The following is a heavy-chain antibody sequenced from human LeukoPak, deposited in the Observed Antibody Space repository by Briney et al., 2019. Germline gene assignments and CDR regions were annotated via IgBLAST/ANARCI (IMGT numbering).Heavy chain of an antibody. CDR3: AKDFGYCSGGSCYFDY. D-gene: IGHD2-15*01. CDR2: ISGSGGST. CDR1: GFTFSSYA. V-gene: IGHV3-23*01. Sequence: GGSLRLPCAASGFTFSSYAMSWVRQAPGKGLEWVSAISGSGGSTYYADSVKGRFTISRDNSKNTLYLQMNSLRAEDTAVYYCAKDFGYCSGGSCYFDYWGQGTLVTVSS. J-gene: IGHJ4*02.